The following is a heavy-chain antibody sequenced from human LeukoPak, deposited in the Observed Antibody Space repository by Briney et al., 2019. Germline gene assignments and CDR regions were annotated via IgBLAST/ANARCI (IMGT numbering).Heavy chain of an antibody. CDR1: GFTFSNAW. J-gene: IGHJ4*02. V-gene: IGHV3-15*01. D-gene: IGHD6-13*01. CDR3: AKDRFWTVEAAGPLDY. CDR2: IKSKTDGGTT. Sequence: GGSLRLSCAASGFTFSNAWISWVRQAPGKGLEWVGRIKSKTDGGTTDYAAPVKGRFTISRDDSKNTLYLQMNSLRAEDTAVYYCAKDRFWTVEAAGPLDYWGQGTLVTVSS.